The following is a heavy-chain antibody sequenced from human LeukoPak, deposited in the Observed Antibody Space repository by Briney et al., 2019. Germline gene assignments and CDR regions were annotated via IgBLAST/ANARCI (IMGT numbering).Heavy chain of an antibody. Sequence: GGSLRLSCAASGFTFSSDAMSWVRQAPGKGLGWVSAISGSGGSTYYADSVKGRFTISRDNSKNTLYLQMNSLRAEDTAVYYCAKDRSGSGSYSYWGQGTLVTVSS. D-gene: IGHD1-26*01. CDR1: GFTFSSDA. CDR3: AKDRSGSGSYSY. CDR2: ISGSGGST. J-gene: IGHJ4*02. V-gene: IGHV3-23*01.